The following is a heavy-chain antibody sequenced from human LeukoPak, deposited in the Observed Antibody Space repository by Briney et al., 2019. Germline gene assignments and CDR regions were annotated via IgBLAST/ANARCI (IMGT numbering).Heavy chain of an antibody. D-gene: IGHD3-9*01. CDR3: AREEETYYDILTGTGYFDY. CDR2: ISSSSSYI. V-gene: IGHV3-21*01. J-gene: IGHJ4*02. Sequence: GGSLRLSCAASGFTFSSYSMNWVRQAPGKGLEWVSSISSSSSYIYYADSVKGRFTISRDNAKNSLYLQMNSLRAEDTAVYYCAREEETYYDILTGTGYFDYWGQGTLVTVSS. CDR1: GFTFSSYS.